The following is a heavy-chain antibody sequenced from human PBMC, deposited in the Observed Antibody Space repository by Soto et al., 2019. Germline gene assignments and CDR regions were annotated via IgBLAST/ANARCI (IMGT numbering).Heavy chain of an antibody. Sequence: PSETLSLTCTVSGGSVGSGGDSWSWLRQPPGQGLEWIGCISPTGSTYYNPSLRGRDTLLVDWPNNQFSLRLTSVTAADTAVYYCSREGSFCWGTPWNFDPWGQGNLGTAAS. CDR3: SREGSFCWGTPWNFDP. J-gene: IGHJ5*02. CDR2: ISPTGST. V-gene: IGHV4-30-2*01. D-gene: IGHD3-16*01. CDR1: GGSVGSGGDS.